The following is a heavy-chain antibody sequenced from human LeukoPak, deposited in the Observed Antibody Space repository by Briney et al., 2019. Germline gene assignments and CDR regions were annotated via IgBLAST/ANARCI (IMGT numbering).Heavy chain of an antibody. J-gene: IGHJ6*02. CDR1: GFTFSQYW. CDR3: ARNAWKSSDSGRGRMDV. Sequence: PGGSLRLSRAASGFTFSQYWMSWVRQAPGKGLEWVANIRQDGHENYYADSVKARFTISRDDAKESLYLQMNSLRAEDTAVYYCARNAWKSSDSGRGRMDVWGQGTSVTVSS. D-gene: IGHD3-10*01. V-gene: IGHV3-7*01. CDR2: IRQDGHEN.